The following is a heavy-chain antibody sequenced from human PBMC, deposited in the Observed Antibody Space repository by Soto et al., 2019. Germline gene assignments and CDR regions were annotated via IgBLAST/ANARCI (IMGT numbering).Heavy chain of an antibody. J-gene: IGHJ4*02. CDR3: AGDHSSGWYPGTIDY. CDR2: IYYSGST. CDR1: GGSVSSGGYY. V-gene: IGHV4-31*03. Sequence: QVQLQESGPGLVKPSQTLSLTCTVSGGSVSSGGYYWSWIRQHPGKGLEWIGYIYYSGSTYYNPSLKSRVTMSVDTSKNQFSLKLSSVTAADTAVYYCAGDHSSGWYPGTIDYWGQGTLVTVSS. D-gene: IGHD6-19*01.